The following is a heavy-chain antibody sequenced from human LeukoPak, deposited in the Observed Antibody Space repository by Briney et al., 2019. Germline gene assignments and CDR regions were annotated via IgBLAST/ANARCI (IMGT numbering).Heavy chain of an antibody. D-gene: IGHD3-22*01. Sequence: KHGESLKISCKGSGYSFTGYWIGWVRQMPGKGLEWMGIIYPGDSDTRYSPSFQGQVTISADKSISTAYLQWSSLKASDTAMYYCARRSYYDSGGYYYDFWGQGTLVTVSS. CDR2: IYPGDSDT. CDR3: ARRSYYDSGGYYYDF. J-gene: IGHJ4*02. V-gene: IGHV5-51*01. CDR1: GYSFTGYW.